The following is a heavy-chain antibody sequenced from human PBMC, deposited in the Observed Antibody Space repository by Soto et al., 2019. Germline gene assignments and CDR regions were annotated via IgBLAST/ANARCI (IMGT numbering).Heavy chain of an antibody. CDR1: GGSISSGGYY. D-gene: IGHD4-17*01. CDR3: ARDGTVTTDYYGMDG. CDR2: IYYSGST. J-gene: IGHJ6*02. V-gene: IGHV4-31*03. Sequence: LSETLSLTCTVSGGSISSGGYYWSWIRQHPGKGLEWIGYIYYSGSTYYNPSLKSRVTISVDTSKNQFSLKLSSVTAADTAVYYCARDGTVTTDYYGMDGWGQGTTVTV.